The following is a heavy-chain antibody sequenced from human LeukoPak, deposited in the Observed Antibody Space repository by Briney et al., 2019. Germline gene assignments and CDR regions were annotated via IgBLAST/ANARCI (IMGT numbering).Heavy chain of an antibody. D-gene: IGHD1-14*01. V-gene: IGHV3-30*02. CDR2: IRYDGSNK. CDR1: GFTFSSYV. CDR3: ARDRNHRYYYYYYMDV. Sequence: GGSLRLSCAASGFTFSSYVMHWVRQAPGKGLEWVAFIRYDGSNKYYADSVKGRFTISRDNSKNTLYLRMNSLRAEDTAVYYCARDRNHRYYYYYYMDVWSKGTTVTVSS. J-gene: IGHJ6*03.